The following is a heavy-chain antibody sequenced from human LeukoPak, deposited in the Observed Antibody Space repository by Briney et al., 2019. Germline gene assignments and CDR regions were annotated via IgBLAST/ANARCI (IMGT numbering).Heavy chain of an antibody. J-gene: IGHJ4*02. CDR1: GFTVSSNY. V-gene: IGHV3-53*01. CDR3: XXXXTGSVRCFDY. Sequence: GGSLRLSCAASGFTVSSNYMSWVRQAPGKGLEWVSVIYSGGSTYYADSVKGRFTISRDNAKNSLYLQMNSLIAEDTAVYYFXXXXTGSVRCFDYWGQGTLVTVSS. CDR2: IYSGGST. D-gene: IGHD6-19*01.